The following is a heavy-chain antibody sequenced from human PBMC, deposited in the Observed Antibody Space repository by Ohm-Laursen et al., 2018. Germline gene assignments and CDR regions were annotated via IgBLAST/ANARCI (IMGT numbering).Heavy chain of an antibody. V-gene: IGHV4-34*01. CDR2: INHSGST. J-gene: IGHJ4*02. Sequence: SETLSFTSAVYAGSFSGYYWSWIRQAPGKGLEWIGEINHSGSTNYNSSLKSRVTISEDTSKNRYSLKMSSMTAADTAVYYCARVLARYYDSSGYGYWGQGTLVTVSS. CDR1: AGSFSGYY. D-gene: IGHD3-22*01. CDR3: ARVLARYYDSSGYGY.